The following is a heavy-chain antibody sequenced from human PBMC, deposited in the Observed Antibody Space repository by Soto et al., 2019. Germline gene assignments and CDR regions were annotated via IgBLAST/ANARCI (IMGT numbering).Heavy chain of an antibody. J-gene: IGHJ4*02. CDR3: VRGGARWHGYLDF. V-gene: IGHV4-30-4*08. D-gene: IGHD2-15*01. CDR2: IYYSGSS. CDR1: GVCLSGDYY. Sequence: PSETLSLTWSVSGVCLSGDYYWSWIRESPEKGLEWIGYIYYSGSSYSNPALQSRLSMSLDTSKNQFSLKLRSVTAADTAVYYGVRGGARWHGYLDFWRQGVRVTVSS.